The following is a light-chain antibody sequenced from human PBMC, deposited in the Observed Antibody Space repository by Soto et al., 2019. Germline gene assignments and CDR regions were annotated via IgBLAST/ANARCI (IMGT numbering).Light chain of an antibody. Sequence: QSALTQPPSASGSPGQSVTISCTGTSSDVGAYSYVSWYQQHPGKAPKLMIYEVSKRPSGVPDRFSGSKSGNTASLTVSGLQAEDGADYYCSSYAGSNNFVVFGGGTQLTVL. V-gene: IGLV2-8*01. CDR1: SSDVGAYSY. J-gene: IGLJ2*01. CDR3: SSYAGSNNFVV. CDR2: EVS.